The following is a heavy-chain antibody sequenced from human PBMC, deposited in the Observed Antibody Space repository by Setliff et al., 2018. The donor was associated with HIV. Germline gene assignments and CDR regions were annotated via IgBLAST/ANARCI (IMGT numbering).Heavy chain of an antibody. D-gene: IGHD2-8*01. CDR1: GYTFTAYF. CDR3: ATKVYCTNGVCLDAFDI. Sequence: ASVKVSCKASGYTFTAYFMHWVRQAPGQGLEWMGRIIPNSGGTNYAQKFQGRATMTRDTSISTGYMELSRLRSDDTAVYYCATKVYCTNGVCLDAFDIWGQGTMVTVSS. J-gene: IGHJ3*02. V-gene: IGHV1-2*06. CDR2: IIPNSGGT.